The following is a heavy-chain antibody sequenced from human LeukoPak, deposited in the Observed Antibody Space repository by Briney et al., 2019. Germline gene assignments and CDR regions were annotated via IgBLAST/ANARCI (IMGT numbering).Heavy chain of an antibody. CDR1: GYTFTGYY. CDR3: ARASRVRYFDWLPYNWFDP. D-gene: IGHD3-9*01. CDR2: MNPNSGNT. J-gene: IGHJ5*02. V-gene: IGHV1-8*02. Sequence: GASVKVSCKASGYTFTGYYMHWVRQATGQGLEWMGWMNPNSGNTGYAQKFQGRVTMTRNTSICTAYMELSSLRSEDTAVYYCARASRVRYFDWLPYNWFDPWGQGTLVTVSS.